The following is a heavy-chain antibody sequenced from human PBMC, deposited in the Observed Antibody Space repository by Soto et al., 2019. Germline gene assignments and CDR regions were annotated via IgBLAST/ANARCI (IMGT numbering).Heavy chain of an antibody. CDR1: GYSFTSYW. CDR3: ARQSNNYDFWSGVSYYYYYYMDV. D-gene: IGHD3-3*01. J-gene: IGHJ6*03. CDR2: IYPGDSDT. Sequence: GESLKISCKGSGYSFTSYWIGWVRQMPGKGLEWMGIIYPGDSDTRYSPSFQGRVTISADKSISTAYLQWSSLKASDTAMYYCARQSNNYDFWSGVSYYYYYYMDVWGKGTKVTVSS. V-gene: IGHV5-51*01.